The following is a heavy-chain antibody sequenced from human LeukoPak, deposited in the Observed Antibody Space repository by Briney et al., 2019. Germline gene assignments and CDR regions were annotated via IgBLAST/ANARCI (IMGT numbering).Heavy chain of an antibody. CDR3: ARGDSSGYYPPYFDY. CDR1: GGSISSYY. Sequence: SETLSLTCTVSGGSISSYYWSWIRQPAGKGLEWIGRIYTSGSTNYNPSLKSRVTMSVDTSKNQFSLKLSSVTAADTAVYYCARGDSSGYYPPYFDYWGQGTLVTVSS. J-gene: IGHJ4*02. CDR2: IYTSGST. D-gene: IGHD3-22*01. V-gene: IGHV4-4*07.